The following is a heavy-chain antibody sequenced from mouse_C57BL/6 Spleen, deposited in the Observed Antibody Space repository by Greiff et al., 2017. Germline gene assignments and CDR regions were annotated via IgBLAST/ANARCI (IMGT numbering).Heavy chain of an antibody. D-gene: IGHD1-1*01. V-gene: IGHV1-7*01. Sequence: VQLQQSGAELAKPGASVKLSCKASGYTFTSYWMHWVKQRPGQGLEWIGYINPSSGYTKYNQKFKGKATLTADKSSSTAYMQLGSLTYEDSSVYYCARFGSSSWYFDVWGTGTTVTVSS. J-gene: IGHJ1*03. CDR3: ARFGSSSWYFDV. CDR1: GYTFTSYW. CDR2: INPSSGYT.